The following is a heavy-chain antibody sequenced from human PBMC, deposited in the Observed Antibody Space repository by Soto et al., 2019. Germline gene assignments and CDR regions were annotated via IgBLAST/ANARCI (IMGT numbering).Heavy chain of an antibody. CDR1: GGTFSSYA. J-gene: IGHJ6*02. V-gene: IGHV1-69*13. CDR3: ASDFVVNKYYCYGLDV. CDR2: IIPIFGPA. Sequence: ASVKVSCNASGGTFSSYAISWVRQAPGQGLEWMGGIIPIFGPANYAQKLQVRVTITADESTSTVYMQLSGLRSEDTAVYYCASDFVVNKYYCYGLDVWGQGTTGTASS.